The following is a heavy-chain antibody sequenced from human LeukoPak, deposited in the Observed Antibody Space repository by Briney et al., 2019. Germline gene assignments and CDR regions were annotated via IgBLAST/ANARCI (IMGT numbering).Heavy chain of an antibody. CDR1: GFTFSSYA. Sequence: GGSLRLSCAASGFTFSSYAMSWVRQAPGKGLEWVSAISGSGGSTYYADSVKGRFTISRDNSKNTLYLQMNSLRAEDTAVYYCAKDPRLSCSSTSCYEGYYYYGMDVWGQGTTVTVSS. V-gene: IGHV3-23*01. CDR2: ISGSGGST. D-gene: IGHD2-2*01. CDR3: AKDPRLSCSSTSCYEGYYYYGMDV. J-gene: IGHJ6*02.